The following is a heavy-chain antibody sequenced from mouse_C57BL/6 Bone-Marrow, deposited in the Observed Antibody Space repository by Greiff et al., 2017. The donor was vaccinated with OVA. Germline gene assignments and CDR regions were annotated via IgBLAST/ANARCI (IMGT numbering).Heavy chain of an antibody. J-gene: IGHJ1*03. V-gene: IGHV5-9*01. CDR3: ASPHYYGSSYWYFDV. D-gene: IGHD1-1*01. Sequence: DVKLVESGGGLVKPGGSLKLSCAASGFTFSSYTMSWVRQTPEKRLEWVATISGGGGNTYYPDSVKGRFTISRDNAKNTLYLQMSSLRSEDTALYYCASPHYYGSSYWYFDVWGTGTTVTVSS. CDR1: GFTFSSYT. CDR2: ISGGGGNT.